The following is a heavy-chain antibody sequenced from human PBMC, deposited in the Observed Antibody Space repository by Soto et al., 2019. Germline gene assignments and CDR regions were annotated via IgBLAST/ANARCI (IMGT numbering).Heavy chain of an antibody. CDR2: ISYDGSNK. CDR1: GFTFSSYA. J-gene: IGHJ4*02. CDR3: AREGSTHLNMDY. V-gene: IGHV3-30-3*01. Sequence: GGSLRLSCAASGFTFSSYAMHWVRQAPGKGLEWVAVISYDGSNKYYADSVKGRFTISRDNSKNTLYLQMNSLRAEDTAVYYCAREGSTHLNMDYWGQGTLVTVSS.